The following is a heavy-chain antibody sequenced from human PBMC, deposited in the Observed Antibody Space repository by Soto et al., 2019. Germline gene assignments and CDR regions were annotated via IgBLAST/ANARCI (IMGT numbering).Heavy chain of an antibody. CDR1: GDSISSADYY. Sequence: QVQLQESGPGLVRPSQTLCLTCTVSGDSISSADYYWSWIRQTPGKGLEWIGHIFYSGTTYYNPSLNSRLTISVDTSKNHFSLRLTSVTAADTAVYYCARDLWVEPELYYYGMDVWGQGTTVTVSS. CDR3: ARDLWVEPELYYYGMDV. J-gene: IGHJ6*02. D-gene: IGHD1-1*01. CDR2: IFYSGTT. V-gene: IGHV4-30-4*01.